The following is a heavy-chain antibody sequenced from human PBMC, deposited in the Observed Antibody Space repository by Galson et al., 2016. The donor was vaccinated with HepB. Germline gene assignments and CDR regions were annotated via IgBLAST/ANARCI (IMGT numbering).Heavy chain of an antibody. D-gene: IGHD4-17*01. V-gene: IGHV1-18*01. Sequence: SVKVSCKASDYTFTSYGINWVRQAPGQGLEWMGWISTYNGNTDYAQKFQGRLTMTTDTSTSTAYMELRSLTSDDTAFYYCAREPTSVPAADWHFDLWGRGTLVTVSS. CDR2: ISTYNGNT. J-gene: IGHJ2*01. CDR3: AREPTSVPAADWHFDL. CDR1: DYTFTSYG.